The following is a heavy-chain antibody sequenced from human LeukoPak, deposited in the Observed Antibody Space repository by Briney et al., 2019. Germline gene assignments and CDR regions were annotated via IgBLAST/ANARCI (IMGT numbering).Heavy chain of an antibody. D-gene: IGHD2-15*01. CDR1: GFTFSSYG. V-gene: IGHV3-30*02. CDR2: IRYDGSNK. CDR3: AKDYYCSGGSCYFTSPMNFDY. Sequence: GGSLRHSCAASGFTFSSYGMHWVRQAPGKGLEWVAFIRYDGSNKYYADSVKGRFTISRDNSKNTLYLQMNSLRAEDTAVYYCAKDYYCSGGSCYFTSPMNFDYWGQGTLVTVSS. J-gene: IGHJ4*02.